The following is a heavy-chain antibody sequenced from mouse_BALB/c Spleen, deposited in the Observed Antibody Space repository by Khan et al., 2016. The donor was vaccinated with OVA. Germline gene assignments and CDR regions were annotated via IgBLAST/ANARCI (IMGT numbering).Heavy chain of an antibody. CDR2: ISSGGDYT. J-gene: IGHJ3*01. D-gene: IGHD4-1*01. Sequence: EVELVESGGDLVKPGGSLKLSCAASGFTFSSYSMSWVRQTPDKRLEWVATISSGGDYTYYPDKLKGRFTISRDNAKNTLYLQMSSLKSEDTAMDYTASHLTGSFASWGQGTLVTVSA. V-gene: IGHV5-6*01. CDR1: GFTFSSYS. CDR3: ASHLTGSFAS.